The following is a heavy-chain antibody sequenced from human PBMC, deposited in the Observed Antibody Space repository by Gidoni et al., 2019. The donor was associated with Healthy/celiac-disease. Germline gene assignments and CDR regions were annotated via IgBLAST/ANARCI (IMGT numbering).Heavy chain of an antibody. D-gene: IGHD5-12*01. CDR2: ISGSGGST. V-gene: IGHV3-23*01. Sequence: EVQLLESGGGLVQPGGSLRLSCAASGFTFSSYAMSWVRQAPGKGLEWVSAISGSGGSTYYADSVKGRFTISRDNSKNTLYLQMNSLRAEDTAVYYCANFPSFASGSFEGYWGQGTLVTVSS. CDR3: ANFPSFASGSFEGY. CDR1: GFTFSSYA. J-gene: IGHJ4*02.